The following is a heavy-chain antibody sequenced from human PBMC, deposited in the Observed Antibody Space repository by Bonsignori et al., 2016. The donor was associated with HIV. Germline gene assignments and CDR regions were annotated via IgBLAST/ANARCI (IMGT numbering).Heavy chain of an antibody. J-gene: IGHJ4*02. V-gene: IGHV2-5*02. CDR2: IYWDDDK. CDR3: AHNIFAIFDYLLSDY. D-gene: IGHD3-3*01. Sequence: WIRQPPGKALEWLALIYWDDDKRYSPSLKSRLTITTDTSKDQVVLTMTNMDPVDTATYYCAHNIFAIFDYLLSDYWGQGTLVTVSS.